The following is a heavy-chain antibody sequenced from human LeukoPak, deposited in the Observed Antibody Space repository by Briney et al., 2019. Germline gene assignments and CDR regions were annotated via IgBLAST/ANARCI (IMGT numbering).Heavy chain of an antibody. D-gene: IGHD3-22*01. CDR3: ARRARDGYYYDGSGYWVPTYYFDY. CDR1: GYSFTSCW. J-gene: IGHJ4*02. V-gene: IGHV5-51*01. Sequence: GESLKISCKGSGYSFTSCWIGWVRQMPGKGLEWMGIIYPGDSDTRYSPSFQGQVTISADKSISTAYLQWSSLKASDTAMYYCARRARDGYYYDGSGYWVPTYYFDYWGQGTLVTVSS. CDR2: IYPGDSDT.